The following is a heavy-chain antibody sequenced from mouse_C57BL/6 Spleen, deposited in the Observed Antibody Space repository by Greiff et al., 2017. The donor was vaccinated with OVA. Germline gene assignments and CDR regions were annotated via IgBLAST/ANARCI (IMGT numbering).Heavy chain of an antibody. CDR3: ARNSGYYGSSHYYAMDY. CDR1: GFSLTSYG. CDR2: IWSGGST. D-gene: IGHD1-1*01. Sequence: QVQLKQSGPGLVQPSQSLSITCTVSGFSLTSYGVHWVRQSPGKGLEWLGVIWSGGSTDYNAAFISRLSISKDNSKSQVFFKMNSLQADDTAIYYCARNSGYYGSSHYYAMDYWGQGTSVTVSS. V-gene: IGHV2-2*01. J-gene: IGHJ4*01.